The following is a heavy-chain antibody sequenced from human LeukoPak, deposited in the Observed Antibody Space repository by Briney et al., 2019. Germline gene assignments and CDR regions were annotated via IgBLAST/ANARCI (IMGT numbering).Heavy chain of an antibody. V-gene: IGHV6-1*01. CDR1: GDSVSSNSVT. CDR2: TYYRSTWYN. D-gene: IGHD2-2*01. J-gene: IGHJ5*02. CDR3: ARRLTQYDCFDP. Sequence: SQTLSLTCAISGDSVSSNSVTWNWIRQSPSRGLEWLGRTYYRSTWYNDYAVSVRGRITANPDTSKNQFSLHLNSVTPEDTAVYYCARRLTQYDCFDPRGQGILVTVSS.